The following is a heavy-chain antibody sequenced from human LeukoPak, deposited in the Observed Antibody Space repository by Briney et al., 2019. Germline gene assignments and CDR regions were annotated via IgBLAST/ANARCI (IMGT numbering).Heavy chain of an antibody. Sequence: QPGGSLRLXCAASGFTFSGSAMHWVRQASGKGLEWVGRIRSKANSYATAYAGSVKGRFTISRDDSKNTAYLQMNSLKTEDTAVYYCTRHRSGSSSTNWFDPWGQGALVTVSS. V-gene: IGHV3-73*01. J-gene: IGHJ5*02. CDR1: GFTFSGSA. CDR3: TRHRSGSSSTNWFDP. CDR2: IRSKANSYAT. D-gene: IGHD1-26*01.